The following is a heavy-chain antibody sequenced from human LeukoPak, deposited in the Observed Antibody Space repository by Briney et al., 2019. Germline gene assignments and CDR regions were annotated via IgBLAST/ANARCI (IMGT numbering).Heavy chain of an antibody. V-gene: IGHV3-11*01. CDR1: GFTFSDYY. J-gene: IGHJ4*02. CDR3: ARGAMVRGVPKRPYYFDY. CDR2: ISSSGSTI. Sequence: GGSLRLSCAASGFTFSDYYMSWIRQAPGKGLKGVSYISSSGSTIYYADSVKGRFTISRDNAKNSLYLRMNSLRAEDTAVYYCARGAMVRGVPKRPYYFDYWGQGTLVTVSS. D-gene: IGHD3-10*01.